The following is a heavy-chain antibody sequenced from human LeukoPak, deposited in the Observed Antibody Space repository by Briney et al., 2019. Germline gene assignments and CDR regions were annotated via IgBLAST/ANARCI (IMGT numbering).Heavy chain of an antibody. CDR3: AKGSPRYFDY. Sequence: SETLSLTCTVSGYSISSGYYWGWIRQPPGKGLEWIGSIYHSGSTYYNPSLKSRVTISVDTSKNQFSLKLSSVTAAGTAVYYCAKGSPRYFDYWGQGTLVTVSS. D-gene: IGHD2-15*01. J-gene: IGHJ4*02. CDR2: IYHSGST. CDR1: GYSISSGYY. V-gene: IGHV4-38-2*02.